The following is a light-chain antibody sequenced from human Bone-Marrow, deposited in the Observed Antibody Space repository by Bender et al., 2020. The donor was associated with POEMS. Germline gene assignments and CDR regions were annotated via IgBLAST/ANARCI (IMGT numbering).Light chain of an antibody. CDR2: DVN. CDR1: SSDVGGYKF. Sequence: QSALTQPASVSGSPGQSITISCTGTSSDVGGYKFVSWYQQHPGKVPKLVIYDVNNRPSGVSNRFSGSKSGTSASLAITGLQAEDEGDYYCQSYDNSLGGWVFGGGTKLTVL. CDR3: QSYDNSLGGWV. V-gene: IGLV2-14*03. J-gene: IGLJ3*02.